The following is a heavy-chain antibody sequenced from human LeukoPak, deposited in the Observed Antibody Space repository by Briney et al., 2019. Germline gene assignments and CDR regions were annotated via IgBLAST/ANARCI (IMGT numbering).Heavy chain of an antibody. V-gene: IGHV1-69*01. J-gene: IGHJ4*02. Sequence: SVKVSCKASGGTFSSYAISWVRQAPGQGPEWMGGIIPIFGTANYARKFQGRVTLTADESTSTAYMELSSLRSEDTAMYYCARGEVPAHYFDYWGQGTLVTVSS. CDR3: ARGEVPAHYFDY. CDR1: GGTFSSYA. CDR2: IIPIFGTA.